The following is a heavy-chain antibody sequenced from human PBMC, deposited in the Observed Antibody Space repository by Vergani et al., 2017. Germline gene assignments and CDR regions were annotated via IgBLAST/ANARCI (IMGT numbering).Heavy chain of an antibody. CDR3: ARVNTETNGHLYYYYYMDV. J-gene: IGHJ6*03. CDR1: GESFTSYH. CDR2: IYHTGRP. V-gene: IGHV4-34*01. Sequence: QVQLQQWGGGLLKPSETLSLTCVVNGESFTSYHWTWIRQSPGEGLEWVGDIYHTGRPDYNPSLKSRLTMSVDKSRNQFSLTLNSVTATDTAIYFCARVNTETNGHLYYYYYMDVWGQGTAVTVS. D-gene: IGHD4-11*01.